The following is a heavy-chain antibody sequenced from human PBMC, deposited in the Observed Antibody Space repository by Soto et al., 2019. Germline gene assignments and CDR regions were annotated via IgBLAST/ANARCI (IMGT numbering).Heavy chain of an antibody. V-gene: IGHV3-13*01. D-gene: IGHD1-26*01. J-gene: IGHJ3*02. CDR2: IGTAGDT. CDR1: GFTFSSYD. CDR3: ARGSVGGAFDI. Sequence: EVQLVESGGGLVQPRGSLRLSCAASGFTFSSYDMHWVRQATGKGLEWVSAIGTAGDTYYPGSVKGRFTISRENAKNSLYLQMNSLRAGDTAVYYCARGSVGGAFDIWGQGTMVTVSS.